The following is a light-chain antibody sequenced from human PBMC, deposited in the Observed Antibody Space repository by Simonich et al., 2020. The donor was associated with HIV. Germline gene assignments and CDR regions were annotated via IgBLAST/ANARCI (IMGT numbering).Light chain of an antibody. Sequence: EIVMTQSPATLSVSPGERAPLSCRASQSVSSNLAWYQQKPGQAPRLLIYGASTSATGIPARFSGSGSGTEFTLTISSMQSEDFAVYYCQQYSNWPPTFGQGTKVEIK. CDR3: QQYSNWPPT. V-gene: IGKV3-15*01. CDR2: GAS. CDR1: QSVSSN. J-gene: IGKJ1*01.